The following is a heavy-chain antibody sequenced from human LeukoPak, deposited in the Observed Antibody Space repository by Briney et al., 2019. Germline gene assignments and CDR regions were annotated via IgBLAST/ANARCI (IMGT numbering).Heavy chain of an antibody. J-gene: IGHJ4*02. V-gene: IGHV3-21*06. CDR3: ARCAAVAGCL. CDR2: ISDNLRDV. D-gene: IGHD6-19*01. Sequence: PGGSLRLSCATSGFRFSSYNMNWVRQAPGKGLEWVSSISDNLRDVYYADSVKGRFTISRDNANSSLYLQMSSLRGDDTAVYYCARCAAVAGCLWGQGTQVSVSS. CDR1: GFRFSSYN.